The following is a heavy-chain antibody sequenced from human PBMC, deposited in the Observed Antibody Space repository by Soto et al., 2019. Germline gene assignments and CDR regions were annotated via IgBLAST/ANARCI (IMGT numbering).Heavy chain of an antibody. Sequence: ASVKVSCKASGYTFTSYAMHWVRQAPGQRLEWMGWINAGNGNTKYSQKFQGRVTITRDTSASTAYMELSSLRSEDTAVYYCAREGWELLNALSYYYGMDVWGQGTTVTVSS. CDR2: INAGNGNT. V-gene: IGHV1-3*01. D-gene: IGHD1-26*01. J-gene: IGHJ6*02. CDR3: AREGWELLNALSYYYGMDV. CDR1: GYTFTSYA.